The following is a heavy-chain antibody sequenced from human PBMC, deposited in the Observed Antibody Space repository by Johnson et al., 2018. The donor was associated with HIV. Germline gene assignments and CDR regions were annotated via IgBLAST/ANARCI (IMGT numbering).Heavy chain of an antibody. J-gene: IGHJ3*02. D-gene: IGHD3-10*01. CDR2: IRYDGSNK. CDR1: GFTFSSYG. CDR3: AKGATYYYGSGSYYTGSAFDI. Sequence: QVQLVESGGSLVKPGGSMRLSCAASGFTFSSYGMHWVRQAPGKGLEWVAFIRYDGSNKYYADSVKGRFSISRDNSKNTLYLQMNSLRAEDTAVYYCAKGATYYYGSGSYYTGSAFDIWGQGTMVTVSS. V-gene: IGHV3-30*02.